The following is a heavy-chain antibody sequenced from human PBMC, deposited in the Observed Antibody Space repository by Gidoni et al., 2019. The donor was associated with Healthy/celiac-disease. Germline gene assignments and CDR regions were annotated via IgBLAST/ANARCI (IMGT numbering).Heavy chain of an antibody. Sequence: EVQLVESGGGLVQPGGSLRLSCSASGFTFSAYSMHWVRQAPGKGLEYVSAISSNGGSTYYADSVKGRFTISRDNSKNTLYLQMSSLRAEDTAVYYCVKDPEAYYDFSRHYFDYWGQGTLVTVSS. D-gene: IGHD3-3*01. CDR3: VKDPEAYYDFSRHYFDY. V-gene: IGHV3-64D*06. J-gene: IGHJ4*02. CDR2: ISSNGGST. CDR1: GFTFSAYS.